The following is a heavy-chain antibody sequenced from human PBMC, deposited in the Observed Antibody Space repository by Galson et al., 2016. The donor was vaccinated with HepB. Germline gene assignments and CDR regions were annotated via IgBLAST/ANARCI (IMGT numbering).Heavy chain of an antibody. CDR3: AQDKASMSVGATNFQH. D-gene: IGHD1-26*01. Sequence: SLRLSCAASGFIFKDFAMHWVRQAPGKRLEWVSSISWYSGSIGYADSVKGRFTISRDNAKNSLYLQMNSLRAEDTALYYCAQDKASMSVGATNFQHWGQGTLVTVSS. V-gene: IGHV3-9*01. CDR1: GFIFKDFA. CDR2: ISWYSGSI. J-gene: IGHJ1*01.